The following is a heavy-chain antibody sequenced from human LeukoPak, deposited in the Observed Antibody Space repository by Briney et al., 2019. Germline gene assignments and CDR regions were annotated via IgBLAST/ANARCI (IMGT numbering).Heavy chain of an antibody. CDR3: ARSQGALGRNYYYYGMDV. CDR1: GYTFTGYY. V-gene: IGHV1-2*02. CDR2: INPNSGGT. J-gene: IGHJ6*02. D-gene: IGHD6-6*01. Sequence: KPGESLKISCKASGYTFTGYYMHLVRQAPGQGLEWMGWINPNSGGTNYAQKFQGRVTMTRDTSISTAYMELSRLRSDDTAVYYCARSQGALGRNYYYYGMDVWGQGTTVTVSS.